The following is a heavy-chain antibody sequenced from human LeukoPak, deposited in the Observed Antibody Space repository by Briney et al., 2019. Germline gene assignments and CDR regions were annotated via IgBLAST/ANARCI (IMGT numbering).Heavy chain of an antibody. CDR1: GFTFSSYE. V-gene: IGHV3-48*03. J-gene: IGHJ4*02. D-gene: IGHD6-19*01. CDR3: ARATNIPVAAGGNFDY. Sequence: GGSLRLSCAASGFTFSSYEMNWVRQAPGKGLEWVSYISSSGSTIYYADSVKGRFTISRDNAKNSLYLQMNSLRAEDTAVYYCARATNIPVAAGGNFDYWGQGTLVTVSS. CDR2: ISSSGSTI.